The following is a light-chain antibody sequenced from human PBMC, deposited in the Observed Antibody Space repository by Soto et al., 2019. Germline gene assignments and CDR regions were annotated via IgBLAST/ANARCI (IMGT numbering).Light chain of an antibody. V-gene: IGKV1-5*01. CDR1: QSISSW. Sequence: DIQMTQSPSTLSSSVGDRVTITCRASQSISSWLAWYQQKPGKAPKLLIYDASNLESGVPSRFSGSGSGTEFTLTISSLQPADFATYYCQQYNSYSPLTFGGGTKVEIK. CDR2: DAS. J-gene: IGKJ4*01. CDR3: QQYNSYSPLT.